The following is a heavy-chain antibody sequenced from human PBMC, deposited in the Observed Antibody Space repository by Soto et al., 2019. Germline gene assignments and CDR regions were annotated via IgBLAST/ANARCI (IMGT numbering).Heavy chain of an antibody. CDR1: GYTFTSYG. CDR3: ARDIAAAVLLYNWFDP. J-gene: IGHJ5*02. V-gene: IGHV1-18*01. D-gene: IGHD6-13*01. CDR2: ISAYNGNT. Sequence: ASVKVSCKASGYTFTSYGISWARQAPGQGLEWMGWISAYNGNTNYAQKLQGRVTMTTDTSTSIAYMELRSLRSDDTAVYYCARDIAAAVLLYNWFDPWGQGTLVTVSS.